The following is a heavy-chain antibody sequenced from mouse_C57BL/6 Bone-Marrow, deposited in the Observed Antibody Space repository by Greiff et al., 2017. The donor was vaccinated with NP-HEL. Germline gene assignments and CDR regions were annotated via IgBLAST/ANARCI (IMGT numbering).Heavy chain of an antibody. CDR1: GYAFSSYW. Sequence: QVHVKQSGAELVKPGASVKISCKASGYAFSSYWMNWVKQRPGKGLEWIGQIYPGDGDTNYNGKFKGKATLTADKSSSTAYMQLSSLTSEDSAVYFCARELYGYLMDYWGQGTSVTVSS. CDR3: ARELYGYLMDY. CDR2: IYPGDGDT. J-gene: IGHJ4*01. V-gene: IGHV1-80*01. D-gene: IGHD2-2*01.